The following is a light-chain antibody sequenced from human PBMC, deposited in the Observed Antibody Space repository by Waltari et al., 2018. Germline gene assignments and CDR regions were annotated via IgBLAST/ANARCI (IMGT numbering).Light chain of an antibody. V-gene: IGLV1-40*01. J-gene: IGLJ3*02. CDR3: QSYDSSLSGSV. Sequence: QSVLTQPPSVSGAPGQRVTISCTGSSSNIGAGSDLHWYQQLPGTAPKLLIYADFNRPSGVPDRFSGSKSGTSASLAITGLQAEDEADYYCQSYDSSLSGSVFGGGTKLTVL. CDR2: ADF. CDR1: SSNIGAGSD.